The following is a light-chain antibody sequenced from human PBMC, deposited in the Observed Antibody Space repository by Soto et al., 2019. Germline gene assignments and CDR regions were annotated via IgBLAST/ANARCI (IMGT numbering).Light chain of an antibody. CDR1: QCISSY. V-gene: IGKV1-8*01. Sequence: AIRMTQSPSSFSASTGDRGTITCRASQCISSYLAWYQQKPGKAPKLLIYAASTLQSGVPSMFSGSGSGTDFTLTISCLQSEDFATYYCQQYYSYPRTFGQGTKVEIK. J-gene: IGKJ1*01. CDR3: QQYYSYPRT. CDR2: AAS.